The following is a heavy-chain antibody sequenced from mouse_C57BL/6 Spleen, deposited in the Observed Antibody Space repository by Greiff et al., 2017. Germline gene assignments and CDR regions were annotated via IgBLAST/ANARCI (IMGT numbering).Heavy chain of an antibody. D-gene: IGHD2-3*01. CDR2: IDPEDGDT. J-gene: IGHJ3*01. CDR1: GFNIKDYY. V-gene: IGHV14-1*01. Sequence: EVQLQQSGAELVRPGPSVKLSCTASGFNIKDYYMHWVKQRPEQGLEWIGRIDPEDGDTEYAPKFQGKATMTADTSSNTAYLQLSSLTSEDTAVYYCTTEGDGYPAWFAYWGQGTLVTVSA. CDR3: TTEGDGYPAWFAY.